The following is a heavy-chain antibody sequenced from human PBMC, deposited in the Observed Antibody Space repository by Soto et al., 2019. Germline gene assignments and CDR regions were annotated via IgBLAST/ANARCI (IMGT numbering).Heavy chain of an antibody. CDR1: GFTFSSYS. J-gene: IGHJ4*02. CDR2: ISSSSSTI. D-gene: IGHD3-3*01. Sequence: EVQLVESGGGLVQPGGSLRLSCAASGFTFSSYSMNWVRQAPGKGLEWVSYISSSSSTIYYADSVKGRFTISRDNAKNSLYLQMNSLRDEDTAVYYCARDGEGLRFLEWLLYGTFFDYWGQGTLVTVSS. V-gene: IGHV3-48*02. CDR3: ARDGEGLRFLEWLLYGTFFDY.